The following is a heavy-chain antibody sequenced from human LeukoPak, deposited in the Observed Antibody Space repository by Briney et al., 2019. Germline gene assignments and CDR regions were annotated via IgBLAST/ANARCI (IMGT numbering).Heavy chain of an antibody. CDR2: IIPILGIA. D-gene: IGHD4-23*01. Sequence: GSSVKVSCKASGGTFSSYAISWVRQAPGQGLEWMGRIIPILGIANYAQKFQGRVTITADKSTSTAYMELSSLRSEDTAVYYCAREDDYGGNSGVGAFDIWGQGTMVTVSS. J-gene: IGHJ3*02. CDR1: GGTFSSYA. V-gene: IGHV1-69*04. CDR3: AREDDYGGNSGVGAFDI.